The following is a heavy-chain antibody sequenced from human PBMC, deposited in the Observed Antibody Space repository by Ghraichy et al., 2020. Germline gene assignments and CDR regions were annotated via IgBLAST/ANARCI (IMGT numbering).Heavy chain of an antibody. CDR3: ARARHDYGDYVLDY. J-gene: IGHJ4*02. CDR2: IYYSGST. V-gene: IGHV4-59*01. Sequence: SETLSLTCTVSGGSISSYYWSWIRQPPGKGLEWIGYIYYSGSTNYNPSLKSRVTISVDTSKNQFSLKLSSVTAADTAVYYCARARHDYGDYVLDYWGQGTLVTVSS. CDR1: GGSISSYY. D-gene: IGHD4-17*01.